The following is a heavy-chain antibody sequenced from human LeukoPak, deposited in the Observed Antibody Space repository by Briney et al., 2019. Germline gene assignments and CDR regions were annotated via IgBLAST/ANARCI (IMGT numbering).Heavy chain of an antibody. Sequence: GGSLRLSCAASGFTFNIFGMHWVRQAPGKGLEYVSTITSNGGSTYYANSVKGRFTISRDNAKNTLYLQMGSLRSEDMAVYYCARVGVTVAGCYYYYMDVWGKGTTVTVSS. CDR1: GFTFNIFG. D-gene: IGHD6-19*01. V-gene: IGHV3-64*01. J-gene: IGHJ6*03. CDR2: ITSNGGST. CDR3: ARVGVTVAGCYYYYMDV.